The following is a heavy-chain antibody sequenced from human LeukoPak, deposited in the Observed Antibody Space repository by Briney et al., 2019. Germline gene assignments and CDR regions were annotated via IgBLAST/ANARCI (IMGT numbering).Heavy chain of an antibody. V-gene: IGHV4-61*02. CDR3: ARGPRVFWSGYYVRAEYFQH. CDR2: IYTSGST. D-gene: IGHD3-3*01. Sequence: PSETLSLTCTVSGGSISSGSYYWSWIRQPAGKGLEWIGRIYTSGSTNYNPSLKSRVTISVDTSKNQFSLKLSSVTAADTAVYYCARGPRVFWSGYYVRAEYFQHWGRGTLVTVSS. J-gene: IGHJ1*01. CDR1: GGSISSGSYY.